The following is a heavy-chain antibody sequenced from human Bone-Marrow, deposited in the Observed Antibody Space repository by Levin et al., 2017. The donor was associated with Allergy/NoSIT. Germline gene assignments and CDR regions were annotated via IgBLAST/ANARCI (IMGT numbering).Heavy chain of an antibody. V-gene: IGHV3-30-3*01. CDR3: ARGHYDFWSGSGVFDWFDP. J-gene: IGHJ5*02. CDR2: ISYDGSNK. D-gene: IGHD3-3*01. CDR1: GFTFSSYA. Sequence: GESLKISCAASGFTFSSYAMHWVRQAPGKGLEWVAVISYDGSNKYYADSVKGRFTISRDNSKNTLYLQMNSLRAEDTAVYYCARGHYDFWSGSGVFDWFDPWGQGTLVTVSS.